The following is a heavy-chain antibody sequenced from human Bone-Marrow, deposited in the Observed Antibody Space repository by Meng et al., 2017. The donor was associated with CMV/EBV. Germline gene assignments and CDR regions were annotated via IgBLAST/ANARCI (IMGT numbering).Heavy chain of an antibody. D-gene: IGHD2-2*01. Sequence: SLKISCAASGFTFDDYAMHWVRQAPGKGLEWVSGIWWNSGSIGYADSVKGRFTISRDNAKNSLYLQMTSLRAEDTAVYYCARVNKARGYHLLWFDYWGQGTLVTVSS. J-gene: IGHJ4*02. CDR1: GFTFDDYA. CDR3: ARVNKARGYHLLWFDY. CDR2: IWWNSGSI. V-gene: IGHV3-9*01.